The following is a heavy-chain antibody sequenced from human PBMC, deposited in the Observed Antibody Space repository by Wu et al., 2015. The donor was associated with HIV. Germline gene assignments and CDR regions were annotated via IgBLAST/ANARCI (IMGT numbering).Heavy chain of an antibody. V-gene: IGHV1-24*01. D-gene: IGHD3-22*01. CDR1: GYTLSKLY. CDR2: FDPKDGET. Sequence: QDQLVQSGAEVKKPGASVKVSCKVSGYTLSKLYMNWVRQAPGKGFEWMGGFDPKDGETIYAQKFQGRVTMTEDTSTDTAYMELSSLRSEDTAVYYCATVSPTMIFKAFDIWGQGTMVTVPS. J-gene: IGHJ3*02. CDR3: ATVSPTMIFKAFDI.